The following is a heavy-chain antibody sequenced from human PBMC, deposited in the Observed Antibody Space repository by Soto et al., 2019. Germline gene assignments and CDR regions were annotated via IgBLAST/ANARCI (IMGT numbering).Heavy chain of an antibody. CDR3: SRVGDTLQVNFYYGMDV. Sequence: GASVKVSCKASGYTFTSYYMHWVRQAPGQGLEWMGIIHPSGDSTSYAQKFKGRVTMTRDTSTSTLYMELSSLTSEDTAIYYCSRVGDTLQVNFYYGMDVWGQGTTVTVSS. D-gene: IGHD2-2*02. CDR1: GYTFTSYY. J-gene: IGHJ6*02. CDR2: IHPSGDST. V-gene: IGHV1-46*01.